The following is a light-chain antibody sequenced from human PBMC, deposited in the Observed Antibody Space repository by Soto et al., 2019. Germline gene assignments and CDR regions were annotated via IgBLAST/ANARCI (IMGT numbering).Light chain of an antibody. V-gene: IGKV1-5*03. J-gene: IGKJ3*01. CDR3: QQYKSYCT. Sequence: DIQMTQSPSTLSASVGDRVTITCRASQSTSSWLAWYQQKPGKAPKLLIYKASNLQTGVPSRFSGSGSGTEFTLTISSLQPDDFATYYCQQYKSYCTFGPGTKVDMK. CDR2: KAS. CDR1: QSTSSW.